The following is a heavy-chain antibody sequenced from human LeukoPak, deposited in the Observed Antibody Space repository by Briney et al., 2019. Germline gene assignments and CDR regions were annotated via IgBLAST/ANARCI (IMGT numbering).Heavy chain of an antibody. D-gene: IGHD2-2*02. V-gene: IGHV3-23*01. Sequence: GGSLRLSCSAPGFTFSSYAMSWVRQAPGKGLEWVSAISGSGGSTYYADSVKGRFTISRDPSKNTLYLQMNSLRVEDTAVYYCAKDVRYCSSTNCHTVYHFDYWGQGTLVTVSS. CDR3: AKDVRYCSSTNCHTVYHFDY. J-gene: IGHJ4*02. CDR1: GFTFSSYA. CDR2: ISGSGGST.